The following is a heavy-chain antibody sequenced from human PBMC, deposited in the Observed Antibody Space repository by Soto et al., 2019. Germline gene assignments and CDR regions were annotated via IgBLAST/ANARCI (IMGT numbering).Heavy chain of an antibody. CDR3: ARVTSILSVSVSDF. J-gene: IGHJ4*02. CDR1: GFTFVGAG. Sequence: QVQVIQSGAEVKNPWASLRVSCKTSGFTFVGAGITWVRQAPGQGLEWMGWINIRNGKTTYAQNIQDRVNMTSDIPTRTSYLEVRSLTSHVTAMYFCARVTSILSVSVSDFWGQGTPFPV. V-gene: IGHV1-18*04. CDR2: INIRNGKT. D-gene: IGHD2-21*01.